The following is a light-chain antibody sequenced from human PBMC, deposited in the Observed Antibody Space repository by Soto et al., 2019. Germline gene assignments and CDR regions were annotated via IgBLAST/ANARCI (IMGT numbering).Light chain of an antibody. Sequence: ENVLRQSPGTLSLSPGERATLSCWASQSVGSCLVWYQQKPGQTPRLLIYDASRRPTGIPDRFSGSGSGTDFTLTITRLEPEDFAVYYCQPCGSSPYTFGQGTKLEL. J-gene: IGKJ2*01. CDR3: QPCGSSPYT. CDR1: QSVGSC. CDR2: DAS. V-gene: IGKV3-20*01.